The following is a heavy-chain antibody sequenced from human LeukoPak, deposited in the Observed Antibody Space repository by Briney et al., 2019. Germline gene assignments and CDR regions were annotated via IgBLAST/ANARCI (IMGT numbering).Heavy chain of an antibody. J-gene: IGHJ5*02. Sequence: GGSLRLSCAASGFTFSSYGMHWVRQAPGKGLEWVANINQDGSDKYYVDSVKGRFTISRDNAKNSLYLQMNSLRADDTAVYYCARGSGWFDPWGQGTLVTVSS. V-gene: IGHV3-7*01. CDR1: GFTFSSYG. CDR3: ARGSGWFDP. CDR2: INQDGSDK.